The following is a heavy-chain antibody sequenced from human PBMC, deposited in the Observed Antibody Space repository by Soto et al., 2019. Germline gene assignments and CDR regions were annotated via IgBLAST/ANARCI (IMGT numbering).Heavy chain of an antibody. Sequence: QVQLVQSGAEVKKPGASVKVSCKASGYTFTGYFLHWVRQAPGQGLEWMGRIYPSSGDTNYAQKFQGRVTMTRDTSVNTVFMELNRLTSDDTAVYYCARDQTDSSGWDYWGQGSLVTVSS. CDR2: IYPSSGDT. CDR1: GYTFTGYF. V-gene: IGHV1-2*06. D-gene: IGHD6-19*01. CDR3: ARDQTDSSGWDY. J-gene: IGHJ4*02.